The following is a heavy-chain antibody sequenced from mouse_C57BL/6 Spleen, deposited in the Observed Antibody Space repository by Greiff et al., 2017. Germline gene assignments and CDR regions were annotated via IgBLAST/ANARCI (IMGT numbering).Heavy chain of an antibody. CDR2: IYPGNSDT. CDR3: TQWLLRMDAMDY. J-gene: IGHJ4*01. V-gene: IGHV1-5*01. CDR1: GYTFTSYW. D-gene: IGHD2-3*01. Sequence: EVQLQQSGTVLARPGASVKMSCKTSGYTFTSYWMHWVKQRPGQGLEWIGAIYPGNSDTSYNQKFKGKAKLTAVTSASTAYMELSSLTNEDSAVYYCTQWLLRMDAMDYWGQGTSVTVSS.